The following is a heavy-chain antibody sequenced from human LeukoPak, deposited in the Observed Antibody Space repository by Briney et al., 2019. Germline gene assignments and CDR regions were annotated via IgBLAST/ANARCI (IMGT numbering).Heavy chain of an antibody. CDR2: IKSKTDGGTT. V-gene: IGHV3-15*01. CDR1: GFTFSNAW. D-gene: IGHD4-17*01. J-gene: IGHJ4*02. CDR3: TTGPTTVTTIYYFDY. Sequence: GGSLRLSCAASGFTFSNAWMSWVRQAPGKGLEWVGRIKSKTDGGTTDYAAPGKGRFTISRDDSKNTLYLQMNSLKTEDTAVYYCTTGPTTVTTIYYFDYWGQGTLVTVSS.